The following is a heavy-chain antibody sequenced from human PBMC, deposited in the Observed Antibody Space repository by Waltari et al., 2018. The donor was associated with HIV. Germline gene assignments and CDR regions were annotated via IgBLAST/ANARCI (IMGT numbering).Heavy chain of an antibody. CDR3: ATSLYGGESEGLGAFDF. CDR1: GGTFTHHA. CDR2: LIPLLGSS. Sequence: QVQLVQSGAEVKMPGSSVKVSCEASGGTFTHHAITWVRKAPGHGLEWMGTLIPLLGSSNYANLAQKFHDRLTISADEAANMAYMQLKTLSSEDTAVYYCATSLYGGESEGLGAFDFWGPGTLLMVSS. D-gene: IGHD2-21*01. J-gene: IGHJ4*02. V-gene: IGHV1-69*11.